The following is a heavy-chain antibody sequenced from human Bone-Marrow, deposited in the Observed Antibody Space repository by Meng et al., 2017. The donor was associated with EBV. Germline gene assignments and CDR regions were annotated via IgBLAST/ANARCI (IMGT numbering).Heavy chain of an antibody. Sequence: VQLKCSGPRRVKHSGTLSLTCAVSGASIIGSNWGSWVRQPPGKGLEWMGEIWHGGNTNYNPSLKSRVTISVDKSGNQFSLNLNSVTAADTAVYYCARGNAYNVPSFDYWGQGTLVTVSS. CDR2: IWHGGNT. V-gene: IGHV4-4*02. J-gene: IGHJ4*02. D-gene: IGHD5-24*01. CDR1: GASIIGSNW. CDR3: ARGNAYNVPSFDY.